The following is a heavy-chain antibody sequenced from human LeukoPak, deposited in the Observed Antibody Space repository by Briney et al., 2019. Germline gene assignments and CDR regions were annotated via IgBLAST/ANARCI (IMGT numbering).Heavy chain of an antibody. J-gene: IGHJ5*02. CDR2: INSDGSST. CDR1: GFTFSSYW. CDR3: AKTLPTVTPRGAS. D-gene: IGHD4-17*01. V-gene: IGHV3-74*01. Sequence: PGGSLRISCAASGFTFSSYWMHWVRQAPGKGLVWVSCINSDGSSTSYADSVKGRFTISRDNSKNTLHLQMNSLRTEDTAIYYCAKTLPTVTPRGASWGKGPLVAVPS.